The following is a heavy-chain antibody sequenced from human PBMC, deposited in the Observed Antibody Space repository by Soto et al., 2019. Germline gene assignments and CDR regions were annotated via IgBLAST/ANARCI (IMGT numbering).Heavy chain of an antibody. CDR2: IYSGGST. CDR3: ARVYYYDSSGYPDYFDY. Sequence: GGSLRLSCAASGFTFSSYAMHWVRQAPGKGLEWVSVIYSGGSTYYADSVKGRFTISRDNSKNTLYLQMNSLRAEDTAVYYCARVYYYDSSGYPDYFDYWGQGTLVTVSS. J-gene: IGHJ4*02. D-gene: IGHD3-22*01. CDR1: GFTFSSYA. V-gene: IGHV3-66*01.